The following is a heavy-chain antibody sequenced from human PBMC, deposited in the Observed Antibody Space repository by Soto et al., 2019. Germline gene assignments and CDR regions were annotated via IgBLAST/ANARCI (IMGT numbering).Heavy chain of an antibody. CDR1: GASIIYGGFS. J-gene: IGHJ4*02. CDR3: VRGGGYDPFDY. V-gene: IGHV4-30-2*06. D-gene: IGHD5-12*01. Sequence: SETLSLTCTVSGASIIYGGFSWIWIRQSPGKGLEWIGYISHLENTYFHPSFKSRLTMSIDRSRNQFSLNLSSVTAADRAVYYCVRGGGYDPFDYWGQGVLVTVSS. CDR2: ISHLENT.